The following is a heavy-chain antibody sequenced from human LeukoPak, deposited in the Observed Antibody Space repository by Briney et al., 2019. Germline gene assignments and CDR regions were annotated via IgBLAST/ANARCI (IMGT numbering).Heavy chain of an antibody. Sequence: GGALRLSCAASGFTFSSYSMNWVRQAPGKGLEWVSSISSSSSYIYYADSVKGRFTISRDNAKNSLYLQMNSLRAEDTAVYYCARVGLLWFGGSHYGMDVWGQGTTVTVSS. V-gene: IGHV3-21*01. J-gene: IGHJ6*01. CDR2: ISSSSSYI. CDR1: GFTFSSYS. CDR3: ARVGLLWFGGSHYGMDV. D-gene: IGHD3-10*01.